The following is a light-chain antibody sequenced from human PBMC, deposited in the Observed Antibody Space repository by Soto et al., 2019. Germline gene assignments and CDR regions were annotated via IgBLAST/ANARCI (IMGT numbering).Light chain of an antibody. Sequence: QSALTQPASVSGSPGQSITISCTGTSSDVGGYNYVSWYQQHPGKAPKLRIYDVSTRPSGVSNRFSGSKSGNTASLTISGLQAEDEAEYYCSSYTSSSTHYVFGTGTKLTVL. CDR1: SSDVGGYNY. CDR3: SSYTSSSTHYV. CDR2: DVS. J-gene: IGLJ1*01. V-gene: IGLV2-14*01.